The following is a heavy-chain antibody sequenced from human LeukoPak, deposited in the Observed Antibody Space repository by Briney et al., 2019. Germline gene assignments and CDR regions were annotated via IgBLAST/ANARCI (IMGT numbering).Heavy chain of an antibody. Sequence: GGSLRLSCTASGFTFSAYPMHWVRQAPGKRLEYVSAITSDGSGTYYARSVEGRFTISRDNAKNSLYLQMNSLRAEDTAVYYCARDRGYSYGSTYWGQGTLVTVSS. CDR3: ARDRGYSYGSTY. CDR2: ITSDGSGT. CDR1: GFTFSAYP. V-gene: IGHV3-64*01. J-gene: IGHJ4*02. D-gene: IGHD5-18*01.